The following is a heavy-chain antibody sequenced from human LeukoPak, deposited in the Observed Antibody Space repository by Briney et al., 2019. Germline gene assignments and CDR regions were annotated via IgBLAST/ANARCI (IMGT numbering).Heavy chain of an antibody. CDR3: ARDNSGSYLSYDAFDI. CDR1: GYTFTSYG. D-gene: IGHD1-26*01. V-gene: IGHV1-18*01. CDR2: ISAYNGNT. Sequence: GASVKVSCKASGYTFTSYGISWVRQAPGQGLEWMGWISAYNGNTNYAQKLQGRVTMTTDTSTSTAYMELRSLRSDDTAVYYCARDNSGSYLSYDAFDIWGQGTMVTVSS. J-gene: IGHJ3*02.